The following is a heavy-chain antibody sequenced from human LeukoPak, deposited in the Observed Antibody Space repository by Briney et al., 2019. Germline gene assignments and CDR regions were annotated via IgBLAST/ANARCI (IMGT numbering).Heavy chain of an antibody. D-gene: IGHD3-3*01. CDR3: ARDRGSGYPSLFDY. Sequence: SETLSLTYTVSGGSISSYYWSWIRQPPGKGLEWIGYIYYSGSTNYNPSLKSRVTISVDTSKNQFSLKLSSVTAADTAVYYCARDRGSGYPSLFDYWGQGTLVTVSS. CDR2: IYYSGST. V-gene: IGHV4-59*01. CDR1: GGSISSYY. J-gene: IGHJ4*02.